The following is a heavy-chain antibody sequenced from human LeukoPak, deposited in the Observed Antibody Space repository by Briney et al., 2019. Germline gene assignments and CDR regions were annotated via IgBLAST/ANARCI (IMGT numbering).Heavy chain of an antibody. J-gene: IGHJ3*02. V-gene: IGHV1-46*01. CDR2: INPSGGST. D-gene: IGHD3-22*01. CDR3: ARRPYYYDSSGSDNAFDI. Sequence: GASVKVSCKASGYTFTSYYMHWVRQAPGQGLEWMGIINPSGGSTSYAQKFQGRATMTRDTSTSTVYMELSSLRSEDTAVYYCARRPYYYDSSGSDNAFDIWGQGTMVTVSS. CDR1: GYTFTSYY.